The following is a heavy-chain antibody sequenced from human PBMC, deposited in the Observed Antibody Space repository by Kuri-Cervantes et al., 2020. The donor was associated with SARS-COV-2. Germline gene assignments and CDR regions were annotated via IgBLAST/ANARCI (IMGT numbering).Heavy chain of an antibody. V-gene: IGHV1-2*02. CDR3: ARVCQAREQKLRFLEWFSHYYMDV. CDR2: INPNSGGT. J-gene: IGHJ6*03. CDR1: GYTFTSYG. D-gene: IGHD3-3*01. Sequence: ASVKVSCKASGYTFTSYGISWVRQAPGQGLEWMGWINPNSGGTNYAQKFQGRVTMTRDTSISTAYMELSSLRSEDTAVYYCARVCQAREQKLRFLEWFSHYYMDVWGKGTTVTVSS.